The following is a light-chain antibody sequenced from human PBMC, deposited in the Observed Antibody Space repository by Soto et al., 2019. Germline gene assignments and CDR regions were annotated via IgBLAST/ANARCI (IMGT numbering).Light chain of an antibody. CDR1: QSVSSSY. CDR2: GAS. CDR3: QQYGSSPLT. J-gene: IGKJ4*01. V-gene: IGKV3-20*01. Sequence: EIVLTQSPGTLSLSPGERATLSCRASQSVSSSYLAWYQQKPGQAPRLLIYGASSRATGIQDKFSGSGSGTDFTLTISRLEPADFAVYYCQQYGSSPLTFGGGTKVEIK.